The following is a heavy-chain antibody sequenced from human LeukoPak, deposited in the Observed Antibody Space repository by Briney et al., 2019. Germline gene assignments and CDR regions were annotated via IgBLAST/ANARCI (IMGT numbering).Heavy chain of an antibody. CDR3: ARDPPEIYSSGWYGGY. CDR2: VNPNSGGT. J-gene: IGHJ4*02. Sequence: ASVKVSCKASGYTFTGYYIHWVRQAPGQGLEWMGWVNPNSGGTNYAQKFQGRVTMTRDTSISTAYMELSRLRSDDTAVYYCARDPPEIYSSGWYGGYWGQGTLVTVSS. V-gene: IGHV1-2*02. CDR1: GYTFTGYY. D-gene: IGHD6-19*01.